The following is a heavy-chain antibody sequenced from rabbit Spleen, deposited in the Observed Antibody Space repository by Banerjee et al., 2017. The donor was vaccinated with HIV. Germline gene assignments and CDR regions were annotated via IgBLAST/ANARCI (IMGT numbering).Heavy chain of an antibody. CDR2: IYTVSGST. D-gene: IGHD6-1*01. Sequence: QSLEESGGDLVKPGASLTLTCTASGLDFSSSYYMCWVRQAPGKGLEWIGCIYTVSGSTAYASWAKGRFTVSKTSSTTVTLQMTSLTVADTATYFCARGRNIAAYGIDLWGPGTLVTVS. V-gene: IGHV1S40*01. CDR3: ARGRNIAAYGIDL. CDR1: GLDFSSSYY. J-gene: IGHJ4*01.